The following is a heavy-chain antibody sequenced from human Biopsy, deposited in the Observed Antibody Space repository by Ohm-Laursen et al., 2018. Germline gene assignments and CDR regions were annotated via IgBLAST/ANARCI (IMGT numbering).Heavy chain of an antibody. D-gene: IGHD6-19*01. Sequence: ASVKGFCKTSGYIFTSYYIHWVRQAPGQGLEWMASINPSGGSTTYAQRFQGRLIMTRDTSTSSIYMELSSLRSEDTAIYFCARAVAGTGGVFDSWGQGTLVTVSS. CDR3: ARAVAGTGGVFDS. CDR2: INPSGGST. J-gene: IGHJ4*02. CDR1: GYIFTSYY. V-gene: IGHV1-46*01.